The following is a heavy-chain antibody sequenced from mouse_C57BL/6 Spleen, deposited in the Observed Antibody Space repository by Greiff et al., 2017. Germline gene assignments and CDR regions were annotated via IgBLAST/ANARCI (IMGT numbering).Heavy chain of an antibody. Sequence: DVHLVESGGGLVKPGGSLKLSCAASGFTFSSYTMSWVRQTPEKRLEWVATISGGGGNTYYPDSVKGRFTISRDNAKNTLYLQMRSLRSEDTALYYCERQGTTVGYFDVWGTGTTVTVSS. D-gene: IGHD1-1*01. V-gene: IGHV5-9*01. CDR2: ISGGGGNT. J-gene: IGHJ1*03. CDR1: GFTFSSYT. CDR3: ERQGTTVGYFDV.